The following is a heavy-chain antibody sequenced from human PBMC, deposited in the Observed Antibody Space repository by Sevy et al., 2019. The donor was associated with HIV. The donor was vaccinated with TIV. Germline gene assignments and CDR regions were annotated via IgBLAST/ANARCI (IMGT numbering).Heavy chain of an antibody. CDR1: GFTFSSYA. V-gene: IGHV3-30-3*01. CDR2: ISYDGSNK. Sequence: GGSLRLSCAASGFTFSSYAMHWVRQAPGKGLEWVAVISYDGSNKYYADSVKGRFTISRDNSKNTLYRQMNSLRAEDTAVYYCARERGQMTTSDYWGQGTLVTVSS. CDR3: ARERGQMTTSDY. J-gene: IGHJ4*02. D-gene: IGHD3-16*01.